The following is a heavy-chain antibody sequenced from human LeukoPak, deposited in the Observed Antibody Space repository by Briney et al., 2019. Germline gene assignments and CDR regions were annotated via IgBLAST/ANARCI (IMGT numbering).Heavy chain of an antibody. CDR2: ISYDGSNK. J-gene: IGHJ4*02. Sequence: PGGSLRLSCAASGFTFSSYGMHWVRQAPGKGLEWVAVISYDGSNKYYADSVKGRFTISRDNSKNTLYLQMNSLRAEDTAVYYCAKRFRGTSGLYYFDSWGQGTLVTVSS. V-gene: IGHV3-30*18. D-gene: IGHD2/OR15-2a*01. CDR1: GFTFSSYG. CDR3: AKRFRGTSGLYYFDS.